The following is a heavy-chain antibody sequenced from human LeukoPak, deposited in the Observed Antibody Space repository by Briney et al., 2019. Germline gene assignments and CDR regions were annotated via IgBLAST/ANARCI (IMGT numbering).Heavy chain of an antibody. D-gene: IGHD3-16*01. J-gene: IGHJ4*02. CDR1: DDSISDYY. CDR2: FHNSGTS. Sequence: PSETLSLTCTVSDDSISDYYRGWIRRPPGEGLEWIGYFHNSGTSTYNPSLKSRVTISADTSKNQSSLKLNSLTTADTAVYYCTRGAGWLIDYWGQGSLVTVSS. V-gene: IGHV4-59*01. CDR3: TRGAGWLIDY.